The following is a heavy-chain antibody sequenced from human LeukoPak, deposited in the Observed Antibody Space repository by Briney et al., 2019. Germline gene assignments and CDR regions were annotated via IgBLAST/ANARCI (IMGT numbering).Heavy chain of an antibody. CDR1: GFTFSSYW. Sequence: GGSLRLSCAASGFTFSSYWMHWVRQAPGKGLEWVATIKQGGSEIYYVDSVKGRFTISRDNAKNSLYLQMNSLRAEDTAVYYCASKQGDYWGQGTLVTVSS. J-gene: IGHJ4*02. CDR3: ASKQGDY. V-gene: IGHV3-7*01. CDR2: IKQGGSEI.